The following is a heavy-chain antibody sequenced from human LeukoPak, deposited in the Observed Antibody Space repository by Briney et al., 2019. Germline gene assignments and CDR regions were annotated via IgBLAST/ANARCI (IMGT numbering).Heavy chain of an antibody. CDR1: GFTFSTYG. V-gene: IGHV3-30*02. Sequence: GGSLRLSCAASGFTFSTYGMHWVRQAPGKGLEWVAFIRNDGSNKYYAGSVKGRFTISRDNSKNTLYLQMNSLRAEDTAVYYCAKAAKLPSITMIRGVRVSYYMDVWGKGTTVTISS. D-gene: IGHD3-10*01. CDR3: AKAAKLPSITMIRGVRVSYYMDV. CDR2: IRNDGSNK. J-gene: IGHJ6*03.